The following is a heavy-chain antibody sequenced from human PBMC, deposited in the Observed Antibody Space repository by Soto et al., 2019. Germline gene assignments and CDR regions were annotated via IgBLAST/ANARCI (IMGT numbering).Heavy chain of an antibody. J-gene: IGHJ6*02. CDR2: ISAYNGNT. CDR3: ARVRKDIVDTQRDYYYGMDV. D-gene: IGHD5-12*01. V-gene: IGHV1-18*04. CDR1: GYTFTGYY. Sequence: ASVKVSCKASGYTFTGYYMHWVRQAPGQGLEWMGWISAYNGNTNYAQKLQGRVTMTTDTSTSTAYMELRSLRSDDTAVYYCARVRKDIVDTQRDYYYGMDVWGPATTVTVSS.